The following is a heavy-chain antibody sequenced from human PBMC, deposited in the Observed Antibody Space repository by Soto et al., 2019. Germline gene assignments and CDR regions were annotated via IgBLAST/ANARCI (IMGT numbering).Heavy chain of an antibody. Sequence: EVQLVESGGGLVQPGGSLRLSCAASGFTVSSNYMSWVRQAPGKGLEWVSVIYSGGSTYYADSVKGRFTISRDNSKNTLYLQMNSLRAEDTAVYYCARPKMVRGVIYFDYWGQGTLVTVSS. V-gene: IGHV3-66*04. J-gene: IGHJ4*02. CDR3: ARPKMVRGVIYFDY. D-gene: IGHD3-10*01. CDR2: IYSGGST. CDR1: GFTVSSNY.